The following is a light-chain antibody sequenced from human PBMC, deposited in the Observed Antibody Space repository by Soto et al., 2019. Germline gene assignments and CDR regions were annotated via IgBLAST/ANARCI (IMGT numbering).Light chain of an antibody. Sequence: EVGLTQAPCTLSLSTGERATLSCRVSQRVNSNSLAWYQQKPGQAPRVFICGASTRATGIPDRFSGSGSGTDFTLTISSLEPEDFAVYYCQQQGRSWITFGQGTRLEIK. CDR2: GAS. V-gene: IGKV3-20*01. CDR3: QQQGRSWIT. CDR1: QRVNSNS. J-gene: IGKJ5*01.